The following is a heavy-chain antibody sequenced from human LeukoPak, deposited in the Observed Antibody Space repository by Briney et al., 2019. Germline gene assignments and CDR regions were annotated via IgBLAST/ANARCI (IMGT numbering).Heavy chain of an antibody. CDR2: SIPIFGTA. Sequence: GASVKVSCKASGGTFSSYAISWVRQAPGQGLEWMGGSIPIFGTANYAQKFQGRVTITADESTSTAYMELSSLRSEDTAVYYCATGILTGYYGYWGQGTLVTVSS. V-gene: IGHV1-69*13. CDR1: GGTFSSYA. D-gene: IGHD3-9*01. J-gene: IGHJ4*02. CDR3: ATGILTGYYGY.